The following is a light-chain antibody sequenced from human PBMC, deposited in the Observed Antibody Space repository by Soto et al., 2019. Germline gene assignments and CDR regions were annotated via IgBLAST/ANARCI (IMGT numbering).Light chain of an antibody. V-gene: IGLV2-14*01. CDR1: SXDIGDYDY. J-gene: IGLJ1*01. CDR3: NSYATGNTRV. Sequence: QSVLTQPGSVSGSPGQSITISCTGSSXDIGDYDYVSWYQQHPGKAPKVLISEVSNRPSGVSNRFSGSKSGNTASLTISGLQAEDEADYYCNSYATGNTRVFGTGTKVNLL. CDR2: EVS.